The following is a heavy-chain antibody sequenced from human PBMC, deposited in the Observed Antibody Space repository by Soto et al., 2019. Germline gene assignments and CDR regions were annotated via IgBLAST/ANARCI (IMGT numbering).Heavy chain of an antibody. J-gene: IGHJ4*02. Sequence: SETLSLTCTVSGGSISSGGYYWSWIRQHPGKGLEWIGYIYYSGNTYSNPSLKSRVTISVDTSKNQFSLKLSSVTAADTAIYYCTRANWSSEYWGQGPLVTVSS. CDR2: IYYSGNT. CDR1: GGSISSGGYY. CDR3: TRANWSSEY. D-gene: IGHD7-27*01. V-gene: IGHV4-31*03.